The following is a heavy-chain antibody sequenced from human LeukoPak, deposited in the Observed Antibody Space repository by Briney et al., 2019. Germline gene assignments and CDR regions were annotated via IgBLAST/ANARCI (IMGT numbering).Heavy chain of an antibody. J-gene: IGHJ4*02. D-gene: IGHD6-19*01. CDR3: ARGSSYSSGRPGDY. Sequence: PGGALRLSWSASGFNFSRYGMSWVRQGPGQGLDWVSGISGSGGTTDYTDSVKGRFTISRDNSKNTLYLQMNSLRSEDTAVYSCARGSSYSSGRPGDYWGQGTLVTVSS. V-gene: IGHV3-23*01. CDR1: GFNFSRYG. CDR2: ISGSGGTT.